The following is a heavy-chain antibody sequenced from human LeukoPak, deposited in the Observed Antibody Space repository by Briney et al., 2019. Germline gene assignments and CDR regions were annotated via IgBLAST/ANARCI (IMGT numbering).Heavy chain of an antibody. D-gene: IGHD6-19*01. CDR3: AKEGPSSGWIYYFDY. CDR2: IWYDGSNK. CDR1: GFTFSSYG. V-gene: IGHV3-33*06. Sequence: GGSLRLSCAASGFTFSSYGMLWVRQAPGKGLEWVAVIWYDGSNKYYADSVKGRFTISRDNSKNTQYLQMNSLRAEDTAVYYCAKEGPSSGWIYYFDYWGQGTLVTVSS. J-gene: IGHJ4*02.